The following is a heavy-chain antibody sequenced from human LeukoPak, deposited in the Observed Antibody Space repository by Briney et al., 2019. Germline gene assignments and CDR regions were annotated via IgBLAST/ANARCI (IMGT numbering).Heavy chain of an antibody. CDR3: VRDLILVWTPGDDFDF. CDR1: GFTFSGYW. V-gene: IGHV3-74*01. D-gene: IGHD3-16*01. J-gene: IGHJ4*02. CDR2: INEDASII. Sequence: GGSLRLSCAASGFTFSGYWMNWVRQAPGKGLEWVSRINEDASIITYADSVKGRFIISRDNTKNSLYLQMNSLRAEDTAVYYCVRDLILVWTPGDDFDFRGQGTLVTVSS.